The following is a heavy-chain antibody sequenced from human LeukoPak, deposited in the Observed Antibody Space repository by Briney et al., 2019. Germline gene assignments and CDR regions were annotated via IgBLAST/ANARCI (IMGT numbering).Heavy chain of an antibody. J-gene: IGHJ5*02. CDR2: VGDSGGNT. D-gene: IGHD1-26*01. V-gene: IGHV3-23*01. CDR1: GFTFSRFP. CDR3: AREPRGVSYSA. Sequence: GGSLRLSCAASGFTFSRFPMSWVRQAPGKGLEWVSAVGDSGGNTYYADSVKGRFTVSRDNSKNTLYLQMNGLRAGDTAVYYCAREPRGVSYSAWGQGTLVTVSS.